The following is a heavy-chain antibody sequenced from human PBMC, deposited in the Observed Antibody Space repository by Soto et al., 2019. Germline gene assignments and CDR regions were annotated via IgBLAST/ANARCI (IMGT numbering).Heavy chain of an antibody. Sequence: EVQLVEFGVGLILPGMSLRLSCAASGFSFDDYAMHWVRQAPGKGLEWVSGISWNSGNIGYADSVKGRFTISRDNAKDSLYLQMNSLRVEDTALYYCVKDKLNAVFVGAFHIWGQGTMVTVSS. CDR1: GFSFDDYA. D-gene: IGHD2-8*01. V-gene: IGHV3-9*01. J-gene: IGHJ3*02. CDR2: ISWNSGNI. CDR3: VKDKLNAVFVGAFHI.